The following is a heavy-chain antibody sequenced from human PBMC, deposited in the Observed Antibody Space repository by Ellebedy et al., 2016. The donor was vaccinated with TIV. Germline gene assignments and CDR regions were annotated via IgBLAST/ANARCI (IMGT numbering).Heavy chain of an antibody. CDR1: GGSISTNY. Sequence: MPSETLSLTCTVSGGSISTNYWSRIRQPPGKGLEWIGYFHYSGSTNHNPSLMCRVTMSIDTSRAQFSLQLTSVTAADTAVYYCARHGALWKPDRNIYGNSWFDPWGQGTLGTVSS. CDR3: ARHGALWKPDRNIYGNSWFDP. CDR2: FHYSGST. V-gene: IGHV4-59*08. J-gene: IGHJ5*02. D-gene: IGHD4-23*01.